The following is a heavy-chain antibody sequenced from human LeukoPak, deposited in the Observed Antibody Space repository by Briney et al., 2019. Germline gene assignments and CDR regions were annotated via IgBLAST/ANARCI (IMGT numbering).Heavy chain of an antibody. D-gene: IGHD6-13*01. J-gene: IGHJ6*03. Sequence: SETLSLTCTVSGGSINSYYWNWIRQPPGKGLEWIGYIYYSGGTNYNPSLKSRVTIAVDTSKNQFSLKLSSVTAADTAVYYCVRRAAAVGTYYMDVWGKGTLVPAS. V-gene: IGHV4-59*01. CDR3: VRRAAAVGTYYMDV. CDR2: IYYSGGT. CDR1: GGSINSYY.